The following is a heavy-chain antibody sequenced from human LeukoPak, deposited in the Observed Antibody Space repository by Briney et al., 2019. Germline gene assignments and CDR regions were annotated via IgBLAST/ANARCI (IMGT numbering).Heavy chain of an antibody. D-gene: IGHD3-10*01. CDR2: IKQDGTET. CDR1: GFTFSSYS. CDR3: ARGDSGWGGGDAFHI. Sequence: PGGSLRLSCAASGFTFSSYSMNWVRQAPGKGLEWVASIKQDGTETYYVDSVKGRFTISRDNAKNSLYLQMNSLRVDDTAMYYCARGDSGWGGGDAFHIWGQGTMVTVSS. V-gene: IGHV3-7*01. J-gene: IGHJ3*02.